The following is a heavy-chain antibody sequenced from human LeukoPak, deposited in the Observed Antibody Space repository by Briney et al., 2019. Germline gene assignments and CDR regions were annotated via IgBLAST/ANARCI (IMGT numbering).Heavy chain of an antibody. Sequence: GGSLRLSCAASGFTFSNYGMSWVRQAPGKGLEWVSAIRGSGVSTDYAGSVKGRFTISRDNSKNTLYLQMNSVRAEDTAVYYCAKAGIWFGESELDYWGQGTLVTVSS. V-gene: IGHV3-23*01. CDR1: GFTFSNYG. J-gene: IGHJ4*02. CDR2: IRGSGVST. CDR3: AKAGIWFGESELDY. D-gene: IGHD3-10*01.